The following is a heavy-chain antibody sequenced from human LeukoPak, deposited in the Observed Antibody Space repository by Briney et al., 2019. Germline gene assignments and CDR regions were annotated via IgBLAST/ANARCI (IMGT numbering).Heavy chain of an antibody. J-gene: IGHJ4*02. Sequence: GESLKISRKDSGYSLTNYWIGWVRQMPGKGLEWMGIIHSGDSNAKYSPSFQGRVTISADKSINTAYLQWSSLKASDTAMYYCASGTSDGFDYWGQGTLVTVSS. CDR3: ASGTSDGFDY. V-gene: IGHV5-51*01. CDR2: IHSGDSNA. CDR1: GYSLTNYW. D-gene: IGHD6-13*01.